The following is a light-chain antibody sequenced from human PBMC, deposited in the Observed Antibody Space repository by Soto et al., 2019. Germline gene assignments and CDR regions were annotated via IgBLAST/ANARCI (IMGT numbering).Light chain of an antibody. V-gene: IGLV2-14*01. CDR2: EVN. Sequence: QSVLTQPASVSGSPGQSITISCTGTSSDIGGYNYVSWYQQHPRKAPKLIIYEVNHRPSGVSDRFSGSKSANTASLTISGLQAEDEADYYCRSYTSSSTRIVGGGTQLTVL. J-gene: IGLJ2*01. CDR1: SSDIGGYNY. CDR3: RSYTSSSTRI.